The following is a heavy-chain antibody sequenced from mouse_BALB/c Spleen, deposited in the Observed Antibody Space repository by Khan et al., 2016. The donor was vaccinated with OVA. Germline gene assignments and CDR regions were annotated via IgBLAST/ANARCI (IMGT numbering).Heavy chain of an antibody. V-gene: IGHV3-8*02. CDR2: IIYTGYT. Sequence: EVELVESGPSLVKPSQTLSLTCSVTGDSITTGYWNWIRKFPGNKLEYMGYIIYTGYTYYNPSLKSRISITRHTSNNQYYLQLNSVTDEDTATHYCARSTYRYAFVYWGQGTLVTVSA. CDR3: ARSTYRYAFVY. D-gene: IGHD2-14*01. J-gene: IGHJ3*01. CDR1: GDSITTGY.